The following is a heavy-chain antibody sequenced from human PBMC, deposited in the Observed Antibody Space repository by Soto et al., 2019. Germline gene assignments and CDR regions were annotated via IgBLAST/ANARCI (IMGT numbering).Heavy chain of an antibody. D-gene: IGHD6-13*01. CDR3: ARGWATSDYFDY. CDR2: ISYDGSNK. CDR1: GFTFSSYA. Sequence: GGSLRLSCAASGFTFSSYAMHWVRQAPGKGLEWVAVISYDGSNKYYADSVKGRFTISRDNSKNTLYLQMNSLRAEDTAVYYCARGWATSDYFDYWGQGTLVTVSS. J-gene: IGHJ4*02. V-gene: IGHV3-30-3*01.